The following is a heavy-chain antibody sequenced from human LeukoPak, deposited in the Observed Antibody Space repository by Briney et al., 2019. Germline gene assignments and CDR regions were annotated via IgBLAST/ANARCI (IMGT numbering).Heavy chain of an antibody. CDR2: ISSNGGST. V-gene: IGHV3-64*01. CDR3: ARVGGTLVSDY. J-gene: IGHJ4*02. CDR1: GFTFSSYA. D-gene: IGHD3-16*01. Sequence: PGGSLRLSCAASGFTFSSYAMHWVRQAPGKGLEYVSAISSNGGSTYYANSVKGRFTISRDNSKNTLYLQMGSLRAEDMAVYYRARVGGTLVSDYWGQGTLVTVSS.